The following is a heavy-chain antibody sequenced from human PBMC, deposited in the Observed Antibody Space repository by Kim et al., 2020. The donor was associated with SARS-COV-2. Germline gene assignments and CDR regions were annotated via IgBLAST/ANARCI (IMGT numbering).Heavy chain of an antibody. D-gene: IGHD1-26*01. V-gene: IGHV3-7*01. CDR1: GFTFTTNW. CDR3: ATGRGGGY. Sequence: GGSLRLSCAVSGFTFTTNWMTWVRQTPGKGLEWVASLKPDGSEQHYVDSVKGRFTISRDNAKSSLFLQMNSLRVEDTAVYYCATGRGGGYWGQGTLVPAS. CDR2: LKPDGSEQ. J-gene: IGHJ4*02.